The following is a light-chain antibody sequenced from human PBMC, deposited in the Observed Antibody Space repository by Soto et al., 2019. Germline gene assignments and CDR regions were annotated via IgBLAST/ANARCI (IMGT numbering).Light chain of an antibody. Sequence: QSALTQPASVSGSPGQPITVSCTGTSSDVCRYNYVSWYQQHPGKAPKLMIYDVNKRPSGVSNRFSGSKSGNTASQTISGLQAADEADYYCSSYTTSTTYVFGTGTKVTVL. CDR3: SSYTTSTTYV. CDR2: DVN. CDR1: SSDVCRYNY. V-gene: IGLV2-14*03. J-gene: IGLJ1*01.